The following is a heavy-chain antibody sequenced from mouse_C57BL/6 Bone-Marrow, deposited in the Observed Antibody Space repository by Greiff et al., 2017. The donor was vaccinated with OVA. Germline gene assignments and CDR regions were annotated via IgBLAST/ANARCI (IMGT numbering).Heavy chain of an antibody. Sequence: EVKLVESGEGLVKPGGSLKHSCAASGFTFSSYAMSWVRQTPEKRLEWVAYISSGGDYIYYADTVKGRFTISRDNARNTLYLQMSSLKSEDTAMDYCTRECTTVVSMDYWGQGTSVTVSS. V-gene: IGHV5-9-1*02. CDR2: ISSGGDYI. CDR3: TRECTTVVSMDY. J-gene: IGHJ4*01. D-gene: IGHD1-1*01. CDR1: GFTFSSYA.